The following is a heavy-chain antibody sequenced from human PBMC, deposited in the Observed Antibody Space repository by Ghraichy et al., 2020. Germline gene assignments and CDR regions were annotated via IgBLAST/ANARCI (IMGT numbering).Heavy chain of an antibody. V-gene: IGHV3-15*07. D-gene: IGHD1-26*01. J-gene: IGHJ6*02. Sequence: GGSLRLSCAASGFTFSNARMNWVRQAPGKGLEWVGRIKSKTDGGTTDYAAPVKGRFTISRDESKNTLYMQMNSLKNEDTGVYYCDTVEPSYSYYGVDVWGQWTTVTVSS. CDR1: GFTFSNAR. CDR2: IKSKTDGGTT. CDR3: DTVEPSYSYYGVDV.